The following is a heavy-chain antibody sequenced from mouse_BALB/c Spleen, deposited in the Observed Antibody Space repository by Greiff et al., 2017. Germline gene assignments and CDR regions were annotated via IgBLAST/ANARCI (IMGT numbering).Heavy chain of an antibody. Sequence: QVQLQQPGAELVKPGASVKLSCKASGYTFTSYWMHWVKQRPGQGLEWIGEINPSNGRTNYNEKFKSKATLTVDKSSSTAYMQLSSLTSEDSAVYYCARFYSYHGFAYWGQGTLVTVSA. V-gene: IGHV1S81*02. J-gene: IGHJ3*01. CDR3: ARFYSYHGFAY. CDR1: GYTFTSYW. D-gene: IGHD2-12*01. CDR2: INPSNGRT.